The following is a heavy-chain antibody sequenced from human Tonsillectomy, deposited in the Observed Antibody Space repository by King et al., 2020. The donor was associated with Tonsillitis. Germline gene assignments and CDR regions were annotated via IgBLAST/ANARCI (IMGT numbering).Heavy chain of an antibody. D-gene: IGHD3-9*01. Sequence: QVQLVESGGGVVQPGRSLRLSCAASGFTFSSYAMHWVRQAPGKGLEWVAVISYDGSNKYYADSVKGRFTISRDNSKNTLYLQMNSLRAEDTAVYYCARLSSERYFDWILSGGFDPWGQGTLVTVSS. J-gene: IGHJ5*02. V-gene: IGHV3-30-3*01. CDR2: ISYDGSNK. CDR1: GFTFSSYA. CDR3: ARLSSERYFDWILSGGFDP.